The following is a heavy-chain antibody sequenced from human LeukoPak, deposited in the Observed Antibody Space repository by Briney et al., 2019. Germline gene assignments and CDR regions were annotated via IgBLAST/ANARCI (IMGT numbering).Heavy chain of an antibody. V-gene: IGHV3-15*07. Sequence: GGSLRLSCAASGFTFSNAWMNWVRQAPGKGLEWVGRIKSKTDGGTTDYAAPVKGRFTISRDDSKNTLYLQMNSLRAEDTAIYYCTRVGYIDEGIDYWGQGTLVTVSS. D-gene: IGHD5-24*01. CDR1: GFTFSNAW. J-gene: IGHJ4*02. CDR3: TRVGYIDEGIDY. CDR2: IKSKTDGGTT.